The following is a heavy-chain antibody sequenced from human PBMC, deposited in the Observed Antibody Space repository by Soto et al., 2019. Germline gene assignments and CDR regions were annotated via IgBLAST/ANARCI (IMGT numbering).Heavy chain of an antibody. Sequence: QVQLVESGGGVVQPGRSLRLSCAASGFTFSSYAMHWVRQAPGKGLEWVAVISYDGSNKYYADSVKGRFTISRDNSKNTLYLQMNSLRVEDTAVYYCASTMDVWGQGTTVTVSS. J-gene: IGHJ6*02. CDR2: ISYDGSNK. CDR1: GFTFSSYA. CDR3: ASTMDV. V-gene: IGHV3-30-3*01.